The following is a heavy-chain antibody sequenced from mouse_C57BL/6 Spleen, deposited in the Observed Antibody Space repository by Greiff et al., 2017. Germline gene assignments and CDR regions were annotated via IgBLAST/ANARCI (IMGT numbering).Heavy chain of an antibody. D-gene: IGHD3-2*02. V-gene: IGHV5-4*03. CDR3: ARYSSNYLDY. J-gene: IGHJ2*01. CDR1: GFTFSSYA. Sequence: EVNVVESGGGLVKPGGSLKLSCAASGFTFSSYAMSWVRQTPEKRLEWVATISDGGSYTYYPDNVKGRFTISRDNAKNNLYLQMSHLKSEDTAMYYCARYSSNYLDYWGQGTTLTVSS. CDR2: ISDGGSYT.